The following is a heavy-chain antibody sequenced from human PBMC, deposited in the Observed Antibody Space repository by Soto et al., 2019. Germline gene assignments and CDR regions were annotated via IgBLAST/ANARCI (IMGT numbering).Heavy chain of an antibody. J-gene: IGHJ3*02. CDR3: ARDQRFLEWLPDAFDI. CDR2: ISAYNGNT. Sequence: GASVKVSCKASGYTFTSYGISWVRQAPGQGLEWMGWISAYNGNTNYAQKLQGRVTMTTDTSTCTAYMELRSLRSDDTALYYCARDQRFLEWLPDAFDIWGQGTMVTVSS. CDR1: GYTFTSYG. V-gene: IGHV1-18*01. D-gene: IGHD3-3*01.